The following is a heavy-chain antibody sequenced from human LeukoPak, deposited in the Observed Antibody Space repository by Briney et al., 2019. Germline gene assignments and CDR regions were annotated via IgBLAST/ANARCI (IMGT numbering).Heavy chain of an antibody. CDR2: ISGSGGST. Sequence: PGESLRLSCAASGFTFSNYDMSWVRQAPGKGLEWVSGISGSGGSTYHADSVKGRFTISRDNSKNTLYLQMNSLRAEDTAVYYCAKELDSSGYFDYWGQGTLVTVSS. D-gene: IGHD3-22*01. CDR3: AKELDSSGYFDY. V-gene: IGHV3-23*01. J-gene: IGHJ4*02. CDR1: GFTFSNYD.